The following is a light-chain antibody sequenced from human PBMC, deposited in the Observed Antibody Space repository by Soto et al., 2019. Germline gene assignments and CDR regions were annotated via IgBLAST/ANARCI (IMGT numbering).Light chain of an antibody. CDR2: DVS. V-gene: IGLV2-14*01. J-gene: IGLJ2*01. Sequence: QSALTQPASVSESPGQSITISCTGTSSDVGGYNSVSWYQQHPGKAPKLMIYDVSNRPSGVSNRFSGSKSVNTASLTISGLQAEDEADYYCSSYTSSSTVVFGGGTKLTVL. CDR3: SSYTSSSTVV. CDR1: SSDVGGYNS.